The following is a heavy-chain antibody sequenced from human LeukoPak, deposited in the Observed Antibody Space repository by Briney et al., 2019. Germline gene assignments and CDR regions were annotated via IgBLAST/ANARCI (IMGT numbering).Heavy chain of an antibody. Sequence: SETLSLTCTVSGGSISTYYWSWIRQPPGKGLEWIGYIYDSGTTNYNPSLKSRVAISVDTSKNQFSLKLSSVTAADTAVYYCARHWVGASRPLDYWGQGTLVTVSS. CDR2: IYDSGTT. D-gene: IGHD1-26*01. CDR1: GGSISTYY. V-gene: IGHV4-59*08. CDR3: ARHWVGASRPLDY. J-gene: IGHJ4*02.